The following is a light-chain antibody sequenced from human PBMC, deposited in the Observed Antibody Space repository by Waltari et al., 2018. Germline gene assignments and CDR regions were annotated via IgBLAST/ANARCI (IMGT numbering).Light chain of an antibody. CDR1: QRVSSY. J-gene: IGKJ4*01. CDR2: DAS. V-gene: IGKV3-11*01. Sequence: EIVLTQSPATLSLSPGERATLSCRASQRVSSYLAWYQQKPGQAPRPLIYDASNRATVIPARFRGSGSGTDFTLTISSLEPEDFAVYYCQQRSNWPPGFTFGGVTKVEIK. CDR3: QQRSNWPPGFT.